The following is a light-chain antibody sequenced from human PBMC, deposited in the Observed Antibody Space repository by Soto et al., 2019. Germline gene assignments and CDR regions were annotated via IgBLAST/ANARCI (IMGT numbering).Light chain of an antibody. CDR3: TSYAGTINFVL. CDR2: DVS. CDR1: SSDVGGYNF. J-gene: IGLJ2*01. V-gene: IGLV2-8*01. Sequence: QSALTQPPSASGSPGQSVTISCTGTSSDVGGYNFVSWYQQHPSKAPKLMIHDVSKRPSGVPDRFSASKSGNTASLTVSGLQAEDEADYYCTSYAGTINFVLFGGGTKLTVL.